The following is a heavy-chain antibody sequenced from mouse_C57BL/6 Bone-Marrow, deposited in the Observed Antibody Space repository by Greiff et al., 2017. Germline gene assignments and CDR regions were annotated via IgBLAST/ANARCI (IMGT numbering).Heavy chain of an antibody. CDR3: AREATVTPWYFDV. CDR1: GYAFSSYW. Sequence: VMLVESGAELVKPGASVKISCKASGYAFSSYWMNWVKQRPGKGLEWIGQIYPGDGDTNYNGKFKGKATLTADKSSSTAYMQLSSLTSEDSAVYFCAREATVTPWYFDVWGTGTTVTVSS. V-gene: IGHV1-80*01. J-gene: IGHJ1*03. D-gene: IGHD2-13*01. CDR2: IYPGDGDT.